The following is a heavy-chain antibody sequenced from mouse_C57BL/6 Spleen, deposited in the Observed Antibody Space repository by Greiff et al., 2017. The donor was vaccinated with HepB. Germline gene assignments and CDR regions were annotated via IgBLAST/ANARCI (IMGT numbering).Heavy chain of an antibody. V-gene: IGHV1-55*01. Sequence: QVQLQQPGAELVKPGASVKMSCKASGYTFTSYWITWVKQRPGQGLEWIGEIYPGSGNTNYNEKFKSKATLTVDTSTSTAYMQLSSLTSEDAAVYYCARDKVHGYFDDWGQGTTLTVSS. CDR3: ARDKVHGYFDD. CDR1: GYTFTSYW. J-gene: IGHJ2*01. D-gene: IGHD2-14*01. CDR2: IYPGSGNT.